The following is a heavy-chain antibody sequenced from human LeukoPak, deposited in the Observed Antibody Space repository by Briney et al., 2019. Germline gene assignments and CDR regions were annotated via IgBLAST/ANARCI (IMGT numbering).Heavy chain of an antibody. CDR2: VSPNNGNT. D-gene: IGHD2-21*01. CDR1: GYTFTDYY. Sequence: ASVRVSCKASGYTFTDYYIHWVRQAPGQGLEWMGWVSPNNGNTYRTQKFQGRVTMTRDTSISTAYMELSRLRSDDTAVYYCARAMVVIAKGISPFDYWGQGTLVTVSS. J-gene: IGHJ4*02. V-gene: IGHV1-2*02. CDR3: ARAMVVIAKGISPFDY.